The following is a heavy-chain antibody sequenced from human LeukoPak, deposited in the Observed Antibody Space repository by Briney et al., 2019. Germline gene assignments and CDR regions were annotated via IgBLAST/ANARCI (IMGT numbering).Heavy chain of an antibody. CDR2: IIPIFGTA. Sequence: ASVKVSCKASGGTFSSYAISWVRQAPGQGLEWMGGIIPIFGTANYAQKFQGRATITADESTSTAYMELSSLRSEDTAVYYCASRFSGSYYYFDYWGQGTLVTVSS. CDR3: ASRFSGSYYYFDY. D-gene: IGHD1-26*01. V-gene: IGHV1-69*13. J-gene: IGHJ4*02. CDR1: GGTFSSYA.